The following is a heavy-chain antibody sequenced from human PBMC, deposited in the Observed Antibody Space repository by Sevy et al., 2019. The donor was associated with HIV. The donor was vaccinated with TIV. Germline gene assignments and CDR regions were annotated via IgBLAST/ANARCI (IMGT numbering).Heavy chain of an antibody. CDR1: GGSMNNYF. V-gene: IGHV4-59*01. CDR2: LYYSGST. Sequence: SETLSLTCTVSGGSMNNYFWSWIRQPPGKALEWIGYLYYSGSTNYNPSLKSRVTISVDTSKNQFSLKLSSVTAADTAVYYCARESIGAVGDFDYWGQGTLVTVSS. D-gene: IGHD6-25*01. CDR3: ARESIGAVGDFDY. J-gene: IGHJ4*02.